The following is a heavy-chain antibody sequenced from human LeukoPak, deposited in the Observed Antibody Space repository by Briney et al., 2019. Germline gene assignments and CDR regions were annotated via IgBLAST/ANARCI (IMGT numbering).Heavy chain of an antibody. CDR2: INDSGNT. V-gene: IGHV4-34*01. CDR1: GGSFSGYY. CDR3: ARGPLPDTVTTRYFDH. J-gene: IGHJ4*02. Sequence: SETLSLTCAVYGGSFSGYYWIWIRQPPGKGLEWIGEINDSGNTKYNPSLKSRVTISVDSSKSQFSLKLRSVTAADTAVYYCARGPLPDTVTTRYFDHWGQGTLVTVSS. D-gene: IGHD4-17*01.